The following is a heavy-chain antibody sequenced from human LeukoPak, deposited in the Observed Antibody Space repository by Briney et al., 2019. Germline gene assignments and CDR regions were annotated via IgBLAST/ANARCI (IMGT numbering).Heavy chain of an antibody. V-gene: IGHV4-61*02. D-gene: IGHD3-3*01. CDR3: ARDGVVTMELDY. CDR1: GYSISSGHY. CDR2: IYPSGNT. J-gene: IGHJ4*02. Sequence: TLSLTCTVSGYSISSGHYWSWIRQPAGKGLEWIGRIYPSGNTNYNPSLKSRVTISLDTSKNQFSLNLRSVTAADTAVYYCARDGVVTMELDYWGQGTLVTVSS.